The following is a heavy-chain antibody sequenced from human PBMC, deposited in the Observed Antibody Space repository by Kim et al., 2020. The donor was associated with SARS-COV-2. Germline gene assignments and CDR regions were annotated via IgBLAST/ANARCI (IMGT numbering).Heavy chain of an antibody. D-gene: IGHD4-17*01. Sequence: ASVKVSCKASGYTFTSYYLHWVRQAPGQGLEWMGIINPSGGSTSYAQKFQGRVTMTRDTSTSTVYMELSSLGSEDTAVYYCARDLTVTTQYYYYYYGMDVWGQGTTVTVSS. V-gene: IGHV1-46*03. CDR2: INPSGGST. J-gene: IGHJ6*02. CDR3: ARDLTVTTQYYYYYYGMDV. CDR1: GYTFTSYY.